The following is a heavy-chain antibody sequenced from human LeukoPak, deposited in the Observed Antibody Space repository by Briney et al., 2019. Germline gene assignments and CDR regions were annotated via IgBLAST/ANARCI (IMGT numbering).Heavy chain of an antibody. Sequence: PSETLSLTCTVSGGSISSSSYYWGWIRQPPGKGLEWIGSIYYSGSTYYNPSLKSRVTISVDTSKSQFSLKLSSMAAADTAVYYCARGESIAVDLDAFDIWGQGTLVTVSS. CDR2: IYYSGST. D-gene: IGHD6-19*01. CDR1: GGSISSSSYY. J-gene: IGHJ4*02. CDR3: ARGESIAVDLDAFDI. V-gene: IGHV4-39*07.